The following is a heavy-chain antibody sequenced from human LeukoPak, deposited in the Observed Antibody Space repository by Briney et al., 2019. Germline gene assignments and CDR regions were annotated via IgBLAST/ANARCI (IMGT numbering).Heavy chain of an antibody. CDR2: IKPNKFGT. D-gene: IGHD2/OR15-2a*01. V-gene: IGHV1-2*02. Sequence: ASLKLSCKASGYSFTGYYMHWVRQAPGQGLEWMGWIKPNKFGTDYAHSVKGRFTMSRDTSKNTAYLELSSLRADDTAVYYCVRARKRYYILYYFDIWGQGTMVTVSS. CDR1: GYSFTGYY. J-gene: IGHJ3*02. CDR3: VRARKRYYILYYFDI.